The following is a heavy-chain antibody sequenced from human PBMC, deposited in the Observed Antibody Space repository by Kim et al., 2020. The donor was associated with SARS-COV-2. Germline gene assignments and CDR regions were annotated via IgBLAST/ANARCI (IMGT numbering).Heavy chain of an antibody. V-gene: IGHV3-23*01. D-gene: IGHD6-13*01. Sequence: ADTVKGRFTIPRDNTKNTLYLQMNSLRAEDTAVYYWAKELQQLSLDAFDIWGQGTMVTVSS. J-gene: IGHJ3*02. CDR3: AKELQQLSLDAFDI.